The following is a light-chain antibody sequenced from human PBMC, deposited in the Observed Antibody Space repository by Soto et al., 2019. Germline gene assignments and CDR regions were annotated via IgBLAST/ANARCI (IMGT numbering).Light chain of an antibody. CDR3: QVWDRNSNNYV. CDR1: NIGSKS. V-gene: IGLV3-21*02. J-gene: IGLJ1*01. CDR2: GDS. Sequence: SYELTQPPSVPVAPGQTVRVTCGGKNIGSKSVHWYQQKPGQAPVLVVYGDSDRPSRIPERFSGSNSGNTATLTISRVEAGDEADYHCQVWDRNSNNYVLGSGTKVT.